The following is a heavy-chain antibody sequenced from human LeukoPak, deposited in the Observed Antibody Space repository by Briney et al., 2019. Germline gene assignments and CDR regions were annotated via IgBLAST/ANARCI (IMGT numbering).Heavy chain of an antibody. Sequence: TSETLSLTCTVSGGSISSYYWSWIRQPPGKGLEWIGYIYYSGGTNYNPSLKSRVTISVDTSKNQFSLKLSSVTAADTAVYYCAREYTGSYHTFDIWGQGTMVTVSS. V-gene: IGHV4-59*01. D-gene: IGHD1-26*01. CDR2: IYYSGGT. J-gene: IGHJ3*02. CDR3: AREYTGSYHTFDI. CDR1: GGSISSYY.